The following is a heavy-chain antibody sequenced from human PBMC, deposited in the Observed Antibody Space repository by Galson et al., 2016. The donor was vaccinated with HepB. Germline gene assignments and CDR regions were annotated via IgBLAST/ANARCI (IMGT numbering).Heavy chain of an antibody. CDR1: GITFSHFW. Sequence: SLRLSCAASGITFSHFWMSWVRQAPGKGLEWVADIKADGRDKFYVDSVKGRFTIARDNTKNSLYLQMNSLRAEDTAVYYCVRDDYLDVWGQGTMVIVSS. V-gene: IGHV3-7*01. CDR3: VRDDYLDV. D-gene: IGHD4-11*01. J-gene: IGHJ3*01. CDR2: IKADGRDK.